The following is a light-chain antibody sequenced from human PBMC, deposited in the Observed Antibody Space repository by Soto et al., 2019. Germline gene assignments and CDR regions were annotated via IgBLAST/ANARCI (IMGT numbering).Light chain of an antibody. CDR1: QSISRW. V-gene: IGKV1-5*01. Sequence: DIQMTESPSTLSASVGDSVTVTCRASQSISRWLAWYQQKPGKAPKVLIWDASSLQRGVPSRFSGSGSGTDFTLTISSLEPEDFALYYCQQRSNWQTFGQETKVDIK. CDR3: QQRSNWQT. J-gene: IGKJ1*01. CDR2: DAS.